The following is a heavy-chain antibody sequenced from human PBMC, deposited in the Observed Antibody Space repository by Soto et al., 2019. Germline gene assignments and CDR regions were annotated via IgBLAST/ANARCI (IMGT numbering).Heavy chain of an antibody. CDR3: ARVSDQRMIDY. CDR1: GFTFISYS. V-gene: IGHV3-21*01. CDR2: ISSSSSYI. Sequence: GGSLRLSCAASGFTFISYSMNWVLQAPWKGLEWVSSISSSSSYIYYADSVKGRFTISRDNAKNSLYLQMNSLRAEDTAVYYCARVSDQRMIDYCGQGTLVTVSS. J-gene: IGHJ4*02. D-gene: IGHD2-21*02.